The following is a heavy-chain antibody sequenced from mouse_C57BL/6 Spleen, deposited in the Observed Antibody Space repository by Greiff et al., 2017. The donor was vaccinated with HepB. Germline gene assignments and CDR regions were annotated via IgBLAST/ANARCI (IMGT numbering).Heavy chain of an antibody. V-gene: IGHV3-6*01. CDR1: GYSITSGYY. J-gene: IGHJ4*01. CDR2: ISYDGSN. D-gene: IGHD1-1*01. Sequence: DVQLQESGPGLVKPSQSLSLTCSVTGYSITSGYYWNWIRQFPGNKLEWMGYISYDGSNNYNPSLNNRISITRDTSKNQFFLKLNSVTTEDTATYYCAIKEFYYYGSSYYYAMDYWGQGTSVTVSS. CDR3: AIKEFYYYGSSYYYAMDY.